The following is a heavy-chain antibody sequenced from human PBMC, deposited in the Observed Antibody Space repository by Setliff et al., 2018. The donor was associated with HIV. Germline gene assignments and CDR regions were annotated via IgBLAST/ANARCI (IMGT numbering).Heavy chain of an antibody. CDR2: INPNSGDT. CDR3: ARDPAPSSSASYFQH. Sequence: ASVKVSCKASGYTFTGYLIHWVRQAPGQGLGWVGRINPNSGDTNFAQKFQGRITMTRDTSISTAYLELNRLRSEDTAVYYCARDPAPSSSASYFQHWGQGTPVTVSS. V-gene: IGHV1-2*06. CDR1: GYTFTGYL. J-gene: IGHJ1*01. D-gene: IGHD6-6*01.